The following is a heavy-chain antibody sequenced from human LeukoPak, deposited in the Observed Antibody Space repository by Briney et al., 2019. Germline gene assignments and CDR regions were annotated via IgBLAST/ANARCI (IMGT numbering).Heavy chain of an antibody. CDR3: ARERLPYYFDSRRAFDI. D-gene: IGHD3-22*01. V-gene: IGHV3-48*03. CDR1: RFTFSSYE. Sequence: PGGSLRPSCAASRFTFSSYEMNWVRQAPGKGLEWVSYISSSGSTIYYADSVKGRFTISRDNAKNSLYLQMNSLRAEDTAVYYCARERLPYYFDSRRAFDIWGQGTMVTVSS. J-gene: IGHJ3*02. CDR2: ISSSGSTI.